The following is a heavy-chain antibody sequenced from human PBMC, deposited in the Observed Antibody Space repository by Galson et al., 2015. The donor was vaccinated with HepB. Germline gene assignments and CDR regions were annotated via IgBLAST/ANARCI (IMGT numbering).Heavy chain of an antibody. D-gene: IGHD1-26*01. J-gene: IGHJ4*02. V-gene: IGHV3-48*03. CDR1: GFTFSSYE. CDR2: INTGGDTI. CDR3: ASDRGVGVYFDY. Sequence: SLRLSCAASGFTFSSYETNWVRQAPGKGLEWVSYINTGGDTIYYADSVKGRFTISRDNAKNSLYLQMNSLTAEDTAVYYCASDRGVGVYFDYWGQGTLVTVSS.